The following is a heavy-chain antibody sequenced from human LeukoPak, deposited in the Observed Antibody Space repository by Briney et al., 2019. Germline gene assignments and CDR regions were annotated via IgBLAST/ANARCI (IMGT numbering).Heavy chain of an antibody. CDR1: GFTFSSYG. CDR2: ISGSGGST. CDR3: AKGMTTVTTGWFDP. Sequence: GGSLRLSCAASGFTFSSYGMSWVRQAPGKGLEWVSAISGSGGSTYYADSVEGRFTISSDNSKNTLYLQMNSLRAEDTAVYYCAKGMTTVTTGWFDPWGQGTLVTVSS. V-gene: IGHV3-23*01. D-gene: IGHD4-17*01. J-gene: IGHJ5*02.